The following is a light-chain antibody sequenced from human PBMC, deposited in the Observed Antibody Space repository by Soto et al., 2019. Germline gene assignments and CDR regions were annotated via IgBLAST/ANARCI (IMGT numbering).Light chain of an antibody. CDR3: HQYANSPQT. V-gene: IGKV3-20*01. Sequence: DIVLTQSPGTLSSSPGERATLSCRASQSVGNNYLAWYQQKPGQAPRLLIYGASRRATGISDRFSGSGSGTDFTLTINRLEPEDFAVYYCHQYANSPQTFGQGTRLEIK. CDR2: GAS. J-gene: IGKJ5*01. CDR1: QSVGNNY.